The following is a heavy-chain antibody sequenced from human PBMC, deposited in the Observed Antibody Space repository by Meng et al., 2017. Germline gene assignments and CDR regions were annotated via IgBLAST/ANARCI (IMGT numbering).Heavy chain of an antibody. D-gene: IGHD4-17*01. CDR3: ARDYGDHLGFDY. Sequence: EVQLVGIGGAFIPPGGSLRLSLAASGFTVSSNYMSWVRQAPGKGLEWVSVIYSGGSTYYADSVKGRFTISRDNSKNTLYLQMNSLRAEDTAVYYCARDYGDHLGFDYWGQGTLVTVSS. CDR1: GFTVSSNY. V-gene: IGHV3-53*02. J-gene: IGHJ4*02. CDR2: IYSGGST.